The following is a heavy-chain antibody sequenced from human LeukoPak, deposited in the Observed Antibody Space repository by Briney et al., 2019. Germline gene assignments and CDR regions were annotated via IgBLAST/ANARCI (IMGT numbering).Heavy chain of an antibody. V-gene: IGHV4-39*07. J-gene: IGHJ4*02. CDR3: ARLRYCSGGSCYSGSYFDY. D-gene: IGHD2-15*01. CDR2: IYYSGST. CDR1: GGSISSSSYY. Sequence: SETLSLTCTVSGGSISSSSYYWGWIRQPPGKGLEWIGSIYYSGSTYYNPSLKSRVTISVDTSKNQFSLKLSSVTAADTAVYYCARLRYCSGGSCYSGSYFDYWGQGTLVTVSS.